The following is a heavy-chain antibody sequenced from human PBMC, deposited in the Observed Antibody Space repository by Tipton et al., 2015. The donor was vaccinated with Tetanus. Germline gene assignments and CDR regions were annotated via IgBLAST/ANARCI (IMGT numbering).Heavy chain of an antibody. D-gene: IGHD3-22*01. CDR2: IDPNSGGT. CDR1: GYTFTGYY. Sequence: QSGAEVKKPGASLKVSCKASGYTFTGYYLYWVRQAPGQGLEWMGWIDPNSGGTVYAQKFQGRVTMTRDTSISTAYMELSRLRSDDTAVYYCARDRGDYIYYGMDVWGPGTTVTVSS. J-gene: IGHJ6*02. CDR3: ARDRGDYIYYGMDV. V-gene: IGHV1-2*02.